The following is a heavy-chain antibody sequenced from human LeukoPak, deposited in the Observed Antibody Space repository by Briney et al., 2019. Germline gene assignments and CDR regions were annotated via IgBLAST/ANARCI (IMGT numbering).Heavy chain of an antibody. CDR1: GYSFTSYW. CDR2: IDPTDSYT. D-gene: IGHD6-19*01. CDR3: AFAPPRMYSRDWEGGDY. J-gene: IGHJ4*02. Sequence: GESLRISCTGFGYSFTSYWISWVRQMPGKGLEWMGRIDPTDSYTNYGPSFQGHVTFSADRSISTAYLQWSSLKASDTAMYYCAFAPPRMYSRDWEGGDYWGQGTLVTVSS. V-gene: IGHV5-10-1*01.